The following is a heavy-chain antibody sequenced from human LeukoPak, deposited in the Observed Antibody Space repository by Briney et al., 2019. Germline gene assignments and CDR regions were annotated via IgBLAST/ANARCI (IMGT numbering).Heavy chain of an antibody. V-gene: IGHV3-38-3*01. D-gene: IGHD1-26*01. CDR1: GFTFSSYA. J-gene: IGHJ4*02. CDR3: ASRVGASPFDY. Sequence: GGSLRLSCAASGFTFSSYAMSWVRQAPGKGLEWVSSISGGSTYYADSRKGRFTISRDNSKNTLHLQMNSLRAEDTAVYYCASRVGASPFDYWGQGTLVTVSS. CDR2: ISGGST.